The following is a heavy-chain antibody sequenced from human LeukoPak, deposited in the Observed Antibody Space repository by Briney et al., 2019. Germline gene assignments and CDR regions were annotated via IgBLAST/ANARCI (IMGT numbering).Heavy chain of an antibody. J-gene: IGHJ1*01. V-gene: IGHV7-4-1*02. Sequence: ASVKVSCKASGYTFTSYAMNWVRQAPGQGLEWMGWINTNTGNATYAPGFTGRFVFSLDTSVSTAYLQIRRLKAEDTAVYYCARDYTVALGTTTYFQHWGQGTLVTVSS. CDR2: INTNTGNA. D-gene: IGHD1-7*01. CDR1: GYTFTSYA. CDR3: ARDYTVALGTTTYFQH.